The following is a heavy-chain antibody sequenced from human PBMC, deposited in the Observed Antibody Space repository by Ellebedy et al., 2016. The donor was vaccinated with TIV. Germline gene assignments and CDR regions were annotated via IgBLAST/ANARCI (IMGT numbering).Heavy chain of an antibody. Sequence: ASVKVSXKASGYTFTSYGISWVRQAPGQGLEWMGWISAYNGNTNYAQKLQGRVTMTTDTSTSTAYMELRSLRSDETAVYYCAISVPAATALDYMDVWGKGTTVTVSS. CDR3: AISVPAATALDYMDV. D-gene: IGHD2-2*01. CDR1: GYTFTSYG. CDR2: ISAYNGNT. J-gene: IGHJ6*03. V-gene: IGHV1-18*01.